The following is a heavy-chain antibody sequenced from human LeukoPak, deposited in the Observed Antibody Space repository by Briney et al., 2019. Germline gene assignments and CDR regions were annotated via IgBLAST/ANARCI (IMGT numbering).Heavy chain of an antibody. CDR3: ITGSSSCYGCFDY. CDR1: GFTFSSYA. Sequence: GGSLRLSCAASGFTFSSYAMSWVRQAPGKGLEWVSAISGSGGSTYYADSVKGRFTISRDNSKNTLYLQMNSLRAEDTAVYHCITGSSSCYGCFDYWGQGTLVTVSS. CDR2: ISGSGGST. V-gene: IGHV3-23*01. D-gene: IGHD2-2*01. J-gene: IGHJ4*02.